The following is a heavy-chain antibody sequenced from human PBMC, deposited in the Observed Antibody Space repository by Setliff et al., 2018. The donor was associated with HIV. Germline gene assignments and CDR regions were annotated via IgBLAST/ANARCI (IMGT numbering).Heavy chain of an antibody. V-gene: IGHV3-15*01. Sequence: LRLSCAASGFNFGYYWMSWVRQTPGKGLEWVGRIKSKTDGGTTDYATPVKGRFTISRDDSQNTLYLQMNSLKTEDTAVYYCIIAYRPPGGSYFPYWGQGTLVTVSS. D-gene: IGHD1-26*01. J-gene: IGHJ4*02. CDR3: IIAYRPPGGSYFPY. CDR2: IKSKTDGGTT. CDR1: GFNFGYYW.